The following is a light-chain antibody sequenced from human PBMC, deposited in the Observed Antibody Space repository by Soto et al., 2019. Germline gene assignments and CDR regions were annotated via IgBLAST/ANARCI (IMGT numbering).Light chain of an antibody. CDR1: QSISKY. Sequence: DIQMTHSPSSLSASVGDRVTITCRASQSISKYLNWYQHKPGEAPKLLIYGASTLQRGVPSRFSGGRSGTDFTHTLSSLQPEDFATYYCQQTYPSPLTFGGGTTVE. CDR2: GAS. V-gene: IGKV1-39*01. J-gene: IGKJ4*01. CDR3: QQTYPSPLT.